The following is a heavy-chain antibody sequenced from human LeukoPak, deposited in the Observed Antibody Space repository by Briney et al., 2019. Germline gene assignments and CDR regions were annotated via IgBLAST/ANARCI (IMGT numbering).Heavy chain of an antibody. CDR3: ARGIETYYDFWSGPACAFDI. CDR2: TSSSSSYI. J-gene: IGHJ3*02. CDR1: GFTFSSYS. V-gene: IGHV3-21*01. D-gene: IGHD3-3*01. Sequence: PGGSLRLSCAASGFTFSSYSMNWVRQAPGKGLEWVSSTSSSSSYIYYADSVKGRFTISRDNAKNSLYLQMNSLRAEDTAVYYCARGIETYYDFWSGPACAFDIWGQGTMVTVSS.